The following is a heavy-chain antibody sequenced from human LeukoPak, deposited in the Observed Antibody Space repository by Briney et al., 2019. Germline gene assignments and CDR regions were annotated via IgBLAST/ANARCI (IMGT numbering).Heavy chain of an antibody. CDR2: MNPNSGNT. CDR3: ARGSKFMTTVEGYYFDC. J-gene: IGHJ4*02. Sequence: ASVKVSCKASGYIFTDYAITWVRQVPGQGLEWMGWMNPNSGNTGYAQKFQGRVTMTRNTSISTAYMELSSLRSEDTAVYYCARGSKFMTTVEGYYFDCWGQGTLVTVSS. D-gene: IGHD4-23*01. V-gene: IGHV1-8*01. CDR1: GYIFTDYA.